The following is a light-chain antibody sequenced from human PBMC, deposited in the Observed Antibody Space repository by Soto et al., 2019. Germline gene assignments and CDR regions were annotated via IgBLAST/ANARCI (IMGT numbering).Light chain of an antibody. Sequence: EIVLTQSPGTLSLSPGERATLSCSASQSVSSSYLAWYQQKPGQAPRLLIYGASSRATGIPDRFSGSGSGTDFTLTISRLEPEDFAVDYCQQYGSSPTWTFGQGTKVEIK. CDR2: GAS. CDR3: QQYGSSPTWT. V-gene: IGKV3-20*01. CDR1: QSVSSSY. J-gene: IGKJ1*01.